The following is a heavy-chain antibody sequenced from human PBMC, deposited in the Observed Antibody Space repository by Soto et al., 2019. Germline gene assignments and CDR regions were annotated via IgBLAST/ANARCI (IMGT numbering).Heavy chain of an antibody. V-gene: IGHV4-34*01. CDR3: ASGAARPHSYYYGMDV. D-gene: IGHD6-6*01. Sequence: PSETLSLTCAVYGGSFSGYYWSWIRQHPGKGLEWIGEINHSGSTNYNPSLKSRVSISVDTSKNQFSLKLSSVTAADTAVYYCASGAARPHSYYYGMDVWGQGATVTVSS. CDR1: GGSFSGYY. CDR2: INHSGST. J-gene: IGHJ6*02.